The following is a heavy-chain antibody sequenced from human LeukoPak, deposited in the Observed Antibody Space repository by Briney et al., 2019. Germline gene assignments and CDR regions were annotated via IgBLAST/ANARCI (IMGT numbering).Heavy chain of an antibody. CDR1: GFTFSSYS. CDR3: ARWLAGAFDI. CDR2: IISSSRYI. Sequence: GGPLRLSSPASGFTFSSYSMNWVRPAPGKGLEWVSSIISSSRYIYYADSVKGRFTISRDNAKNSLYLQMSSLSVEDTAVYYCARWLAGAFDIWGQGTMVTVSS. J-gene: IGHJ3*02. V-gene: IGHV3-21*01. D-gene: IGHD6-19*01.